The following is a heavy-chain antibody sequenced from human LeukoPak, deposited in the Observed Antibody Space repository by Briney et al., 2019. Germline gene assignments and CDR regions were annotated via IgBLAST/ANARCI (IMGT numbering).Heavy chain of an antibody. V-gene: IGHV1-46*01. CDR3: ARHDLGGSSPFDY. CDR1: GYTFTLFY. CDR2: INPSDGTT. D-gene: IGHD2-15*01. J-gene: IGHJ4*02. Sequence: ASVTLSCKTSGYTFTLFYMHWVRQAPGQELEWLGVINPSDGTTAHAQKFQGRVTMTRDTSTSTVYMDLSSLRSEDTAVYYCARHDLGGSSPFDYWGQGTLVKVS.